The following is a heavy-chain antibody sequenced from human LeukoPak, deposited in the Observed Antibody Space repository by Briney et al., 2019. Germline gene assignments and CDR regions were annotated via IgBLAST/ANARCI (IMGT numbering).Heavy chain of an antibody. V-gene: IGHV3-30*02. CDR2: IRYDGSNK. D-gene: IGHD2-2*01. J-gene: IGHJ5*02. CDR1: GFTFCSYG. CDR3: ASLDIVVVPAASGTDWFDP. Sequence: GGSLRLPCAAYGFTFCSYGMHWVRQAPGKGLEWVAFIRYDGSNKYYADSVKGRFTISRDNSKNTLYLQMNSLRAEDTAVYYCASLDIVVVPAASGTDWFDPWGQGTLVTVSS.